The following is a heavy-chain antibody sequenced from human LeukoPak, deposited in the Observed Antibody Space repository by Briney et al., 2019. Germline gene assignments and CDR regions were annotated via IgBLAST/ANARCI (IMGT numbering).Heavy chain of an antibody. V-gene: IGHV4-38-2*01. CDR3: ARTRRSSGYFPFDS. Sequence: SETLSLTCVVSGYFISSGYYWDWIRQTPGKGLEWIGTIYHNGNTYSNPSLKSRVTISLDTSKNQFSLKLTSVTAADTAVYYCARTRRSSGYFPFDSWGQGTLVTVSS. CDR2: IYHNGNT. D-gene: IGHD3-22*01. J-gene: IGHJ5*01. CDR1: GYFISSGYY.